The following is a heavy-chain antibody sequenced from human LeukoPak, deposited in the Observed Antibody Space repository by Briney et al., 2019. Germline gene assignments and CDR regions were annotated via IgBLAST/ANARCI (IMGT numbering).Heavy chain of an antibody. CDR3: ARDRGGYYRWFDP. J-gene: IGHJ5*02. D-gene: IGHD3-3*01. Sequence: GGSLRLSCAASGFTFSSFEMNWVRQAPGKGLEWVSYISGSGSRIYYADSVKGRFTISRDNAKNSLYLQMNSLRAEDTAVYYCARDRGGYYRWFDPWGQGTLVTVSS. V-gene: IGHV3-48*03. CDR1: GFTFSSFE. CDR2: ISGSGSRI.